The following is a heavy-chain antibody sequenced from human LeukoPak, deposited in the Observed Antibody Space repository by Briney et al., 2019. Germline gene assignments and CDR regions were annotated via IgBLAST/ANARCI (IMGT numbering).Heavy chain of an antibody. J-gene: IGHJ3*02. D-gene: IGHD2-15*01. V-gene: IGHV3-74*01. CDR1: GFTFSNYW. Sequence: GGSLRLSCAASGFTFSNYWMHWVRQAPGKGLVWVSRINTDGSTTTYADSVKGRFTISRDNAKNTLYLQMNSLRAEDTAVYYCARDIEYCSGGSCYPHASDIWGQGTMVTVSS. CDR2: INTDGSTT. CDR3: ARDIEYCSGGSCYPHASDI.